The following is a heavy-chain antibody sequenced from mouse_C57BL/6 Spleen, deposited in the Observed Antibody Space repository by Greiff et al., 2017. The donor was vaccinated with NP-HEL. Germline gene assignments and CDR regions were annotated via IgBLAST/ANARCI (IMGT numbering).Heavy chain of an antibody. CDR1: GFTFSSYA. D-gene: IGHD3-2*02. V-gene: IGHV5-4*01. CDR3: ARDPAQAYGGFAY. J-gene: IGHJ3*01. Sequence: EVQRVESGGGLVKPGGSLKLSCAASGFTFSSYAMSWVRQTPEKRLEWVATISDGGSYTYYPDNVKGRFTISRDNAKNNLYLQMSHLKSEDTAMYYCARDPAQAYGGFAYWGQGTLVTVSA. CDR2: ISDGGSYT.